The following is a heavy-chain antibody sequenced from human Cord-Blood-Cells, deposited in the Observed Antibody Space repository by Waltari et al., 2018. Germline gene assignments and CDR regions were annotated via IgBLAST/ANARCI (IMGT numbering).Heavy chain of an antibody. D-gene: IGHD2-2*02. V-gene: IGHV1-2*02. J-gene: IGHJ4*02. CDR3: ARDIVVVPAAISSVGRT. Sequence: QVQLVQSGAEVKKPGASVKVSCKASGYTFTGYYMHWVRQAPGQGLEWMGWINPNSGGTNYAQKFQGRVTMTRDTSISTAYMELSRLRSDDTAVYYCARDIVVVPAAISSVGRTRGQGTLVTVSS. CDR2: INPNSGGT. CDR1: GYTFTGYY.